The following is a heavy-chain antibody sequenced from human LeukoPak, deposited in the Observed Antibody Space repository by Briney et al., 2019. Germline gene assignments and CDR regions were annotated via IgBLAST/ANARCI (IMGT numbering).Heavy chain of an antibody. D-gene: IGHD6-6*01. Sequence: GGSLRLSCAASGFTFTTYWMSWVRQAPGKGLEWVANIKQDGSEKYYVDSVKGRFTISRDNAKNSVYLQMNSLRVEDTAVYHCASSIGTDNWGQGTLVTVSS. V-gene: IGHV3-7*01. J-gene: IGHJ4*02. CDR1: GFTFTTYW. CDR3: ASSIGTDN. CDR2: IKQDGSEK.